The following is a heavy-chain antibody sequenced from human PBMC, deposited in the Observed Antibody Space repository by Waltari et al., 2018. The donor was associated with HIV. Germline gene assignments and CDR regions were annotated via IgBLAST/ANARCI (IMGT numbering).Heavy chain of an antibody. CDR3: ARGKKQWPDY. CDR1: GYTFTNHS. V-gene: IGHV7-4-1*02. D-gene: IGHD6-19*01. CDR2: INTKTGIP. Sequence: HVQLVQSASELQKPGASMKVSCTTSGYTFTNHSVIWVRQAPGQGLEWMGWINTKTGIPTYAQDFTGRFVFSLDTSVTTAYLQINNLKPEDTSLYFCARGKKQWPDYWGQGTLVTVSS. J-gene: IGHJ4*02.